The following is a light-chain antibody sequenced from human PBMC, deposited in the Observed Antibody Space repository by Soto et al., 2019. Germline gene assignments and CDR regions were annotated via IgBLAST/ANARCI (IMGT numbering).Light chain of an antibody. CDR3: YSYTGSSTYA. J-gene: IGLJ1*01. CDR1: SSDVGAYNY. V-gene: IGLV2-14*03. CDR2: DVS. Sequence: QSALTQPASVSGSPGQSITISCTGTSSDVGAYNYVSWYQQHPGKAPKLMVCDVSNRPSGVSDRFSGSKSGNTASLTISGLVAEDNAHYYCYSYTGSSTYAIGTGSKPPS.